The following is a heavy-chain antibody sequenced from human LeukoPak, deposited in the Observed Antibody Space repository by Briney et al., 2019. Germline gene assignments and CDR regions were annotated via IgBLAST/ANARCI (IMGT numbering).Heavy chain of an antibody. CDR1: GFTFSSYA. CDR2: ISGSGGST. CDR3: AKVRCSSTSCYDFDY. D-gene: IGHD2-2*01. Sequence: GGSLRLSRAASGFTFSSYAMSWVRQAPGKGLEWVSAISGSGGSTYYADSVKGRFTISRDNSKNTLYLQMNSLRAEDTAVYYCAKVRCSSTSCYDFDYWGQGTLVTVSS. V-gene: IGHV3-23*01. J-gene: IGHJ4*02.